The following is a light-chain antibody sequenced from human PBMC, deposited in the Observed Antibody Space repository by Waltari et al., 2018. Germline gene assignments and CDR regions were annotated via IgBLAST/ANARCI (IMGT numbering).Light chain of an antibody. J-gene: IGKJ4*01. CDR2: AAS. V-gene: IGKV1-39*01. CDR1: RAITNY. CDR3: QQSHSAPLA. Sequence: DIQMTQSPSSLSASVGDRVTITCRASRAITNYVNWYQQRPGLAPKLLIYAASTLQGGVPTRFSDSGSGTDFTLTISSLQIEDFATYYCQQSHSAPLAFGGGTRLEI.